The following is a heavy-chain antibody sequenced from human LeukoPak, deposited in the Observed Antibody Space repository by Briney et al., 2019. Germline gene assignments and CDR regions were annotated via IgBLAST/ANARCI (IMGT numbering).Heavy chain of an antibody. D-gene: IGHD4-11*01. CDR1: GFTFGNYW. CDR2: IKEDGSEK. Sequence: GGSLRLSCAASGFTFGNYWMNWVRPAPGKGLEWVANIKEDGSEKYYVDSGKGRFTISRDNAGNSLYLQMNSLRAEDTAVYYCVRSRQTVGSAFDIWGQGKMVTVSS. CDR3: VRSRQTVGSAFDI. J-gene: IGHJ3*02. V-gene: IGHV3-7*01.